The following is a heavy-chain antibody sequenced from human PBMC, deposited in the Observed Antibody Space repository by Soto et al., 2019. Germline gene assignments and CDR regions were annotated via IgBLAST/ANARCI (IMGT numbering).Heavy chain of an antibody. J-gene: IGHJ6*02. V-gene: IGHV4-59*01. D-gene: IGHD3-10*01. Sequence: SETLSLTCTVSGGSISSYYWSWIRQPPGKGLEWIGYIYYSGSTNYNPPLKSRVTIPVDTSKNQFSLKLSSVTAADTAVYYCARSVTMVRGVIIKFDYYGMDVWGQGTTVTVSS. CDR3: ARSVTMVRGVIIKFDYYGMDV. CDR1: GGSISSYY. CDR2: IYYSGST.